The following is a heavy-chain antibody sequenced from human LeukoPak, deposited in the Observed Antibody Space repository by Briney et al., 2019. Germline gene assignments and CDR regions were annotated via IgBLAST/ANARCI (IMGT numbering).Heavy chain of an antibody. D-gene: IGHD6-19*01. CDR2: IYYSGST. J-gene: IGHJ4*02. CDR3: TREGGGAEAAFDY. Sequence: SETLSLTCTVSGGSISSSSYYWGWIRQPPGKGLEWIGSIYYSGSTYYNPSLKSRVTISVDTSKNQFSLQLNSLTPDDTAVYYCTREGGGAEAAFDYWGQGTLVTVSS. V-gene: IGHV4-39*02. CDR1: GGSISSSSYY.